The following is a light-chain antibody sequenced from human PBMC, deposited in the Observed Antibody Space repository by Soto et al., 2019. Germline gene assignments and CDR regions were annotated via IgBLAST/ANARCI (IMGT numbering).Light chain of an antibody. Sequence: QSALTQPASVSGSPGQSFTISCTGTSSDVGGYNYVSWYQQHPGKAPKLLIYDVSDRPSGVSNRFSGSKSGNTASLTISGLQAEDEADYYCNSYTSRMTWVFGGGTKLTVL. CDR3: NSYTSRMTWV. CDR2: DVS. CDR1: SSDVGGYNY. V-gene: IGLV2-14*01. J-gene: IGLJ3*02.